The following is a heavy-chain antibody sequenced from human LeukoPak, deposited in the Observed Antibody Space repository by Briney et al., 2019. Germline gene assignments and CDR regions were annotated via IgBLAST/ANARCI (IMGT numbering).Heavy chain of an antibody. CDR3: ARDSPFWSGPPYNMDV. Sequence: GGSLRLSCAASGFTFSSYAMHWVRQAPGKGLEWVAVISYDGSNKYYADSVKGRFTISRDNSKNTLYLQMNSLRAEDTAVYYCARDSPFWSGPPYNMDVWGKGTTVTVSS. J-gene: IGHJ6*03. CDR2: ISYDGSNK. CDR1: GFTFSSYA. V-gene: IGHV3-30*04. D-gene: IGHD3-3*01.